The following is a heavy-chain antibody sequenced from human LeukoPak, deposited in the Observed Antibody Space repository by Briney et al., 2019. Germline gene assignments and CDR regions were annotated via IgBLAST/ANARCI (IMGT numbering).Heavy chain of an antibody. J-gene: IGHJ6*02. D-gene: IGHD2-8*02. CDR2: LISDGSSA. Sequence: GGSLRLSCAASGFTFSSYWMHWVRHAPGKGLVWVSRLISDGSSASYADSVKGRFTISRDNTKNILYLQMNSLRAEDTAVYYCVRDSRYCPDVGGQGTTVTVSS. CDR3: VRDSRYCPDV. CDR1: GFTFSSYW. V-gene: IGHV3-74*01.